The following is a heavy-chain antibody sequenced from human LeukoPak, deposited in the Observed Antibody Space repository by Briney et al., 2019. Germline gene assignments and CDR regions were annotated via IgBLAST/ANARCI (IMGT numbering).Heavy chain of an antibody. V-gene: IGHV1-8*01. Sequence: ASVKVSCKASAYTFTSYDINWVRQATGQGLEWMGWMNPNSGNTGYAQKFQGRVTMTRNTSISTAYMELSSLKSEDTAMYYCARGRGRTYCGGDCYPDYWGQGTLVTVSS. CDR3: ARGRGRTYCGGDCYPDY. J-gene: IGHJ4*02. D-gene: IGHD2-21*02. CDR1: AYTFTSYD. CDR2: MNPNSGNT.